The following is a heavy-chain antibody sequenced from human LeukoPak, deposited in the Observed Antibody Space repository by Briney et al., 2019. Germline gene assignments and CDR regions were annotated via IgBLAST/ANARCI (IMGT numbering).Heavy chain of an antibody. CDR2: ISYDGTNK. J-gene: IGHJ4*02. D-gene: IGHD3-9*01. Sequence: PGGSLRLSCAASAFTFSTYGMHWVRQAPGRGLEWVAVISYDGTNKYYTDSVKGRFTISRDNSKNTLYLQMNSLRPEDTAVFYCAKDYLAGYLRGYFDDWGQGTQVTVSS. V-gene: IGHV3-30*18. CDR1: AFTFSTYG. CDR3: AKDYLAGYLRGYFDD.